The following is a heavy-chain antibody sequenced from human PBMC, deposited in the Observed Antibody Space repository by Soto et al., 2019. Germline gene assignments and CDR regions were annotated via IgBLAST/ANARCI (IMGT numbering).Heavy chain of an antibody. J-gene: IGHJ5*02. CDR1: GYTFTGYY. V-gene: IGHV1-2*02. CDR2: INPNSGGT. Sequence: GASVKVSCKASGYTFTGYYMHWVRQAPGQGLEWMGWINPNSGGTNYAQKFQGRVTMTRDTSISTAYMELRSLRSDDTAIYYCARDPHEFWTSYWFDPWGQGTPVTVSS. D-gene: IGHD3-3*01. CDR3: ARDPHEFWTSYWFDP.